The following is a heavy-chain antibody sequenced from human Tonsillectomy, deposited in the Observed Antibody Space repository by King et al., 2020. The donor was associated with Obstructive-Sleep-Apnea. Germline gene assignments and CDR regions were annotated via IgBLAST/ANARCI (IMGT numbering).Heavy chain of an antibody. Sequence: VQLQESGPGLVKPSETLSLTCTVSGGSISYYYWSWIRQPPGKGLEWIGYIYYSGRTKNNPSLISRVTISVDTSKNKISLKLGSVTAADTAVYYCARGGYGDAWGQGTLVTVSS. CDR2: IYYSGRT. J-gene: IGHJ5*02. CDR3: ARGGYGDA. CDR1: GGSISYYY. D-gene: IGHD3-22*01. V-gene: IGHV4-59*01.